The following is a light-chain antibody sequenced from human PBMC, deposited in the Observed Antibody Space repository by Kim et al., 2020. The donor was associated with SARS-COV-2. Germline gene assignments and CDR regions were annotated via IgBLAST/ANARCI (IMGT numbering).Light chain of an antibody. V-gene: IGLV3-19*01. CDR2: GRN. J-gene: IGLJ2*01. Sequence: SSELTQDPAVSVALGQTVRITCQGDSLRSYYATWYQQKPRQAPLLVIFGRNIRPSGIPDRFSGSTSGNTASLTISGAQAEDEADFYCQSRDSVGNVVFGGGTKVTVL. CDR1: SLRSYY. CDR3: QSRDSVGNVV.